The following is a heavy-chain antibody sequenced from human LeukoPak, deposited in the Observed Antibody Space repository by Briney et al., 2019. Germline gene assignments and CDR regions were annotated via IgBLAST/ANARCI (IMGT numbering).Heavy chain of an antibody. CDR1: GYTFTSCG. CDR3: ARYSGYDKWFDP. CDR2: ISAYNGNT. V-gene: IGHV1-18*01. D-gene: IGHD5-12*01. Sequence: ASVKVSCKASGYTFTSCGISWVRQASGQGLEWMGWISAYNGNTNYAQKLQGRVTMTTDTSTSTAYMELRSLRSDDTAVYYCARYSGYDKWFDPWGQGTLVTVSS. J-gene: IGHJ5*02.